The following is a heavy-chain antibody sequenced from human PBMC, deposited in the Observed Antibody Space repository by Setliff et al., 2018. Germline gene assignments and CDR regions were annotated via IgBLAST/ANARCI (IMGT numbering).Heavy chain of an antibody. CDR1: GGTFSSYA. CDR2: IIPIFGTA. Sequence: GASVKVSCKASGGTFSSYAISWVRQAPGQGLEWMGRIIPIFGTANYAQKFQGGVTITADKSTSTAYMELSSLRSEDTAVYYCAKVVQEWDVVHYSYFSYFDYWSQGTLVTVSS. V-gene: IGHV1-69*06. J-gene: IGHJ4*02. CDR3: AKVVQEWDVVHYSYFSYFDY. D-gene: IGHD1-26*01.